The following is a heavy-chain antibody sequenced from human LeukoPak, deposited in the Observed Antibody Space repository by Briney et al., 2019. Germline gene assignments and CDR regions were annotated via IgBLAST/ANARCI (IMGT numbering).Heavy chain of an antibody. CDR1: GYTFTGYY. CDR3: ARETYCYDSSGYYRLAGWFDP. J-gene: IGHJ5*02. D-gene: IGHD3-22*01. Sequence: ASVKVSCKASGYTFTGYYMHWVRQAPGQGLEWMGWINPNSGGTNYAQKFQGRVTMTRDTSISTAYMELSRLRSDDTAVYYCARETYCYDSSGYYRLAGWFDPWGQGTLVTVSS. CDR2: INPNSGGT. V-gene: IGHV1-2*02.